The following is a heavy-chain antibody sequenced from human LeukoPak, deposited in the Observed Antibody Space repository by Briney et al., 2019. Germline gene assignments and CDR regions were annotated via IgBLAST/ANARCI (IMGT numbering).Heavy chain of an antibody. D-gene: IGHD3-3*01. CDR3: AKTRYDFWSGTDY. CDR1: GFTFSSYA. Sequence: GGSLRLSCEASGFTFSSYAMSWVREAPGKGLEWVSAISGSGGSTYYADSVKGRFTISRDNSKNTLYLQMNSLRAEDTAVYYCAKTRYDFWSGTDYWGQGTLVTVSS. CDR2: ISGSGGST. J-gene: IGHJ4*02. V-gene: IGHV3-23*01.